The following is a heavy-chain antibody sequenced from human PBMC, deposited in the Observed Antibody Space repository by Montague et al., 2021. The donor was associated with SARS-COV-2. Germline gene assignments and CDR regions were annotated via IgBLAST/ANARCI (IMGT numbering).Heavy chain of an antibody. J-gene: IGHJ6*02. CDR3: ARIGLGWSYGNGMDV. D-gene: IGHD6-19*01. CDR2: TRHDESQK. Sequence: SLRLSCAASGFAFSLYSMHWVRQAPGKGLEWVAVTRHDESQKFYADSVKGRVTISKDNSKNILYLQMNSLRREDTAVYHCARIGLGWSYGNGMDVWGQGTTVTVSS. V-gene: IGHV3-30*04. CDR1: GFAFSLYS.